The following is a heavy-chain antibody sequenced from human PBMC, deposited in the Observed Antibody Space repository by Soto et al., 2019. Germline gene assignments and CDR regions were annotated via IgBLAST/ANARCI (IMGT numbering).Heavy chain of an antibody. CDR1: GFIFSSYG. CDR2: ISYDGSNK. Sequence: QVQLVESGGGVVQPGRSLRLSCAASGFIFSSYGMHWVRQAPGKGLEWVAVISYDGSNKYYADSVKGRFNISRSKNTLYLQMNSLRAEDTAVYHCAKDWGDGTSAETGANGKRGYYYGIDVWGQGTTVTVSS. V-gene: IGHV3-30*18. J-gene: IGHJ6*02. D-gene: IGHD2-8*01. CDR3: AKDWGDGTSAETGANGKRGYYYGIDV.